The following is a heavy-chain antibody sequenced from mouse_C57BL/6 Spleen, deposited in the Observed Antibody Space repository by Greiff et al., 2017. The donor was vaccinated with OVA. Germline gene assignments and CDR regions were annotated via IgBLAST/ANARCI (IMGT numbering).Heavy chain of an antibody. CDR2: IWSGGST. V-gene: IGHV2-4*01. D-gene: IGHD1-1*01. Sequence: VMLVESGPGLVQPSQSLSITCTVSGFSLTSYGVHWVRQPPGKGLEWLGVIWSGGSTDYNAAFISRLSISKDNSKSQVFFKMNSLQADDTAIYYCAKTTVWGPMDYWGQGTSVTVSS. J-gene: IGHJ4*01. CDR3: AKTTVWGPMDY. CDR1: GFSLTSYG.